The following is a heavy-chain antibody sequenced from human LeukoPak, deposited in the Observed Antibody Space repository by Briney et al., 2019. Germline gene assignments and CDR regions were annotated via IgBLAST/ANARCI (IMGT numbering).Heavy chain of an antibody. CDR1: GYAFISYD. CDR2: MNPNSGNT. CDR3: AREGFDY. Sequence: EASVKVSCKASGYAFISYDINWVRQATGQGLEWVGYMNPNSGNTGYAQKFQGRVTITKNTSITTAYMELSGLRSEDTAVYYCAREGFDYWGQGTLVTVSS. V-gene: IGHV1-8*01. J-gene: IGHJ4*02.